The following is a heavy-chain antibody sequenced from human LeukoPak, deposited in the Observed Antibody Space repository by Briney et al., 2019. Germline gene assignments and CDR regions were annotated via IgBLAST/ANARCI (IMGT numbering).Heavy chain of an antibody. CDR1: GYSFTNYW. J-gene: IGHJ4*02. CDR2: VFPGDSDT. V-gene: IGHV5-51*01. Sequence: GSLKISCKGSGYSFTNYWIGWVRQMPGKGLEWMGIVFPGDSDTRYSPSFQGQVTISVDKSISTAYLQWSSLKASDTAMYYCARPNLTSGTYYIDYWGQGTLVTVSS. CDR3: ARPNLTSGTYYIDY. D-gene: IGHD3-10*01.